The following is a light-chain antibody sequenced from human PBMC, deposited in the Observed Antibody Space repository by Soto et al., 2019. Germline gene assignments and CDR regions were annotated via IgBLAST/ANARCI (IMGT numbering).Light chain of an antibody. Sequence: EIVMTQSPATLSVSLGERATLSCRASQSVTNNLAWYQQKPGQAPRLLIYDASTRATGIPDRFSGSGSGTEFTLTISSLQSEDFAIYYCQQYNNWPWTFGQGTKVDIK. J-gene: IGKJ1*01. V-gene: IGKV3-15*01. CDR1: QSVTNN. CDR3: QQYNNWPWT. CDR2: DAS.